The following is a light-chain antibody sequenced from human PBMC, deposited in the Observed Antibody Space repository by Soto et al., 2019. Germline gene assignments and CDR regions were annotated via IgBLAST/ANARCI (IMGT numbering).Light chain of an antibody. Sequence: QSVLTQPASVSGSPGQSITISCTGTSSDVGGHNHVSWYQQHPGKAPKLMIYEVSNRPSGVSIRFSGSKSGNTASLTISGLRAEDEADYYCSSYTSSRTWVFGGGTKLTVL. CDR3: SSYTSSRTWV. CDR2: EVS. CDR1: SSDVGGHNH. V-gene: IGLV2-14*01. J-gene: IGLJ3*02.